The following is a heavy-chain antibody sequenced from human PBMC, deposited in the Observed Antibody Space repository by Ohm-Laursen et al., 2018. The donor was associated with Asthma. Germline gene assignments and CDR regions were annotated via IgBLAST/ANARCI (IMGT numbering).Heavy chain of an antibody. Sequence: SLRLSCSASGFIFSAYGMHWVRQAPGKGLEWVAVIWYDGTNKDYADSVKGRFTISRDDSKNTLYLQMNSLRAEDTALYYCATDLSLYCSSTACQTFSGMDVWGQGTTVTVSS. CDR2: IWYDGTNK. D-gene: IGHD2-2*01. CDR1: GFIFSAYG. J-gene: IGHJ6*02. CDR3: ATDLSLYCSSTACQTFSGMDV. V-gene: IGHV3-33*01.